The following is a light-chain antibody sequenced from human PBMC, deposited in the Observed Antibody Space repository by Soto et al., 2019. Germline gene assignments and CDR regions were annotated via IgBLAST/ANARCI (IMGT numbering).Light chain of an antibody. J-gene: IGKJ1*01. Sequence: EIVMTQSPATLSVSPGERATLSCRASQSVDSYLAWFQQKPGQAPRLLIYDASTRATGVPVRFSGGGSGTEFTLTISSLQSEDFGVYYCQQNKDWPGTFGQGTKVEIK. V-gene: IGKV3-15*01. CDR3: QQNKDWPGT. CDR2: DAS. CDR1: QSVDSY.